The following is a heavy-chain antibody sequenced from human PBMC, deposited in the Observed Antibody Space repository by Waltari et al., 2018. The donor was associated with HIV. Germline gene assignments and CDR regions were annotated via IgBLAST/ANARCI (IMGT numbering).Heavy chain of an antibody. V-gene: IGHV1-2*02. CDR2: INPNSGGT. CDR3: ARSGGSSGSWSFDL. CDR1: GYTFTGYY. D-gene: IGHD6-19*01. J-gene: IGHJ2*01. Sequence: GASVKVSCKASGYTFTGYYMHWVRQAPGQGLEWMGWINPNSGGTNYAQKFQGRVTMTRDTSISTAYMELSRLRSDDTAVYYCARSGGSSGSWSFDLWGRGTLVTVSS.